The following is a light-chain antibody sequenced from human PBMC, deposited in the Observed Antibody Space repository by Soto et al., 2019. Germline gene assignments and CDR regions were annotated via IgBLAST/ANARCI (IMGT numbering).Light chain of an antibody. CDR2: VNN. CDR3: QSYDXSLSGHV. J-gene: IGLJ1*01. V-gene: IGLV1-40*01. Sequence: QSVLTQPPSVSGAPGQRVTISCTGSGSNIGAGYDIHWYQQLPGTAPKLLIYVNNNRPSGVPDRFSGSKSGTSASLAITGLQAEDEADYYCQSYDXSLSGHVFGT. CDR1: GSNIGAGYD.